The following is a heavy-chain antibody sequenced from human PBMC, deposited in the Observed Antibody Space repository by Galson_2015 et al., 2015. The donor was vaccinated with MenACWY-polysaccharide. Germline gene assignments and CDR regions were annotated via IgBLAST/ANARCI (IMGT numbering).Heavy chain of an antibody. D-gene: IGHD3-10*01. CDR2: IYNSGST. CDR3: ARVTSVIRGVISN. CDR1: GDSINAYY. J-gene: IGHJ4*02. V-gene: IGHV4-59*01. Sequence: ETLSLTCTASGDSINAYYLSWIRQPPGKGLEWIGYIYNSGSTNYNPSLESRVTISVDTSKNQFSLKLNSVTAADTAVYYRARVTSVIRGVISNWGQGTLVTVSS.